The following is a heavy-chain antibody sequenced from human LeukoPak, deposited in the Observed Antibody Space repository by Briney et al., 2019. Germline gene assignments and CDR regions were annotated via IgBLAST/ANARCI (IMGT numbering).Heavy chain of an antibody. CDR3: ARDQSFYDAGDQRFDY. CDR1: GYTFTGYF. CDR2: INPSTGGT. J-gene: IGHJ4*02. V-gene: IGHV1-2*02. D-gene: IGHD2/OR15-2a*01. Sequence: ASMKVSCKISGYTFTGYFIHWVRQAPGLGLEWMGWINPSTGGTNYAQMFQGRVTMTRDTSISTAYMELSSLISDDTAVYYCARDQSFYDAGDQRFDYWGQGTLVTVSS.